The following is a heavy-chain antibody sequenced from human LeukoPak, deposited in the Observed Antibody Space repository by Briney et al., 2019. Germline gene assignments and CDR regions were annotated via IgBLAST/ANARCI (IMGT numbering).Heavy chain of an antibody. Sequence: ASVKVSCKASGYTFTSIVINGVGKAIGGGLEWMGWMNPNSGNTGYAQKFQGRVTITRNTSISTAYMELSSLRSEDTAVYYCARDDYGAHFDYWGQGALVTVSS. CDR3: ARDDYGAHFDY. D-gene: IGHD4-17*01. J-gene: IGHJ4*02. CDR1: GYTFTSIV. V-gene: IGHV1-8*03. CDR2: MNPNSGNT.